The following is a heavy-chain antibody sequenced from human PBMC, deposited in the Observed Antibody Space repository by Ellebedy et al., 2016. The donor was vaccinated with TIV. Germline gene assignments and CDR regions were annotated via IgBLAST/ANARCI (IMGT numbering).Heavy chain of an antibody. CDR2: ISDNGTEK. V-gene: IGHV3-30*18. CDR3: AEEGGPSRGASGMDV. J-gene: IGHJ6*02. Sequence: GESLKISCAASCFTFSTYGTRWVRQAPGKRPEWVAFISDNGTEKYYADSVSVRFTISRDISKNTFYLQMNSLRADDTAVYFCAEEGGPSRGASGMDVWGQGTTVSVSS. CDR1: CFTFSTYG. D-gene: IGHD1-26*01.